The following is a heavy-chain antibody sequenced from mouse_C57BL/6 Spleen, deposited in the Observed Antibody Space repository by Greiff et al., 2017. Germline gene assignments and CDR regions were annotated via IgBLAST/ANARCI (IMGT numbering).Heavy chain of an antibody. V-gene: IGHV1-72*01. Sequence: VQLQQPGAELVKPGASVKLSCKASGYTFTSYWMHWVKQRPGRGLEWIGRIDPNSGGTKYNEKFKSKATLTVDKPSSTAYMQLSSLTSEDSAVYYCARDGYDGTLSGYWGQGTTLTVSS. CDR3: ARDGYDGTLSGY. CDR1: GYTFTSYW. CDR2: IDPNSGGT. J-gene: IGHJ2*01. D-gene: IGHD2-2*01.